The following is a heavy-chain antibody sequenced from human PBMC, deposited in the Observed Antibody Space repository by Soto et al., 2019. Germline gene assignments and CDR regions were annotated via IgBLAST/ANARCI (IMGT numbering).Heavy chain of an antibody. Sequence: PSETLSLTCAVYGGSFSGYYWSWIRQPPGKGLVWIGEINHSGSTYYNPSLKSRVTISVDTSKNQFSLKLSSVTAADTAVYYCARVGGFGATTIDYWGQGTLVTVSS. D-gene: IGHD3-10*01. CDR3: ARVGGFGATTIDY. CDR1: GGSFSGYY. V-gene: IGHV4-34*01. J-gene: IGHJ4*02. CDR2: INHSGST.